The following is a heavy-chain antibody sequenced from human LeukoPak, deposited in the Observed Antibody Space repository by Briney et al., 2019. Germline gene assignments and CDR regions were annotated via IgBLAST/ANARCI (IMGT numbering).Heavy chain of an antibody. D-gene: IGHD3-10*01. V-gene: IGHV4-59*01. Sequence: PSETLSLTCTVSGGSISSNYWSWIRQPPGKGLEWIGYIYYSGSTNYNPSLKSRVSISVDTSKNQFSLKLTSVTAADTAVYYCARVSFYRSGSYRYFDYWGQGTLVTVSS. CDR1: GGSISSNY. CDR2: IYYSGST. J-gene: IGHJ4*02. CDR3: ARVSFYRSGSYRYFDY.